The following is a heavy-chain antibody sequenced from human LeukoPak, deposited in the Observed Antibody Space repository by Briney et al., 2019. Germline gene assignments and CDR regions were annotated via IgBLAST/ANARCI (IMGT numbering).Heavy chain of an antibody. CDR1: GFTFSTCL. CDR3: AKRPHCSGPGCSHIEY. D-gene: IGHD2-15*01. CDR2: FRGSGDNT. V-gene: IGHV3-23*01. J-gene: IGHJ4*02. Sequence: PGGPLRLSCAASGFTFSTCLMSWVRQAPGKEMEWVSTFRGSGDNTYYADSVKGRFTISRDNSKNTLFLQMNNLRAEDTAVYYCAKRPHCSGPGCSHIEYWGQGTLVTVSS.